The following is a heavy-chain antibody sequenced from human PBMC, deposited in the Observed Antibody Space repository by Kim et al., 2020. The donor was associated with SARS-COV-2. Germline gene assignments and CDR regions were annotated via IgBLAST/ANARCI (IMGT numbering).Heavy chain of an antibody. Sequence: YNPSLNSRFSISVDTTKNQLSLKLSYVNAADTAVYYCTGHIAAGRGAFDYWGQGTLVTVSS. V-gene: IGHV4-59*08. CDR3: TGHIAAGRGAFDY. J-gene: IGHJ4*02. D-gene: IGHD6-13*01.